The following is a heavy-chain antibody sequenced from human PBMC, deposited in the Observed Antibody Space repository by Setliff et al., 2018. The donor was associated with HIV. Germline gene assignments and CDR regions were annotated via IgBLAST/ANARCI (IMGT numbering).Heavy chain of an antibody. J-gene: IGHJ3*01. CDR1: GTNLDSFV. Sequence: ASVKVSCKASGTNLDSFVISWVRQASGQGLEWMGWISPYNGHTKYAQKFQGRVTLTTDTPTNTASLELRSLTSDDTAVYYCARSPVTGTGAFDVWGQGTMVTVSS. D-gene: IGHD6-19*01. V-gene: IGHV1-18*01. CDR2: ISPYNGHT. CDR3: ARSPVTGTGAFDV.